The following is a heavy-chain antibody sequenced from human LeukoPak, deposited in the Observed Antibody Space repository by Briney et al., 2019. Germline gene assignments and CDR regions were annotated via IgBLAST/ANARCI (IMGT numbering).Heavy chain of an antibody. Sequence: SETLSLTCAVYGGSFSGYYWSWIRQPPGKGLEWIGEINHSGSTNYNPSLKSRVTISVDTSKNQFSLKLSSVTAADTAVYYCARAVGSASARFDYWGQGTLVTVSS. CDR2: INHSGST. CDR3: ARAVGSASARFDY. D-gene: IGHD6-6*01. V-gene: IGHV4-34*01. CDR1: GGSFSGYY. J-gene: IGHJ4*02.